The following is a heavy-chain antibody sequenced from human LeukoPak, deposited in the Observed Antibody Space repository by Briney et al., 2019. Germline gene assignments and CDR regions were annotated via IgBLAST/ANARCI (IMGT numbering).Heavy chain of an antibody. D-gene: IGHD3-10*01. J-gene: IGHJ4*02. CDR1: GGSINSSSYY. CDR2: IYYSGST. CDR3: ARESSIVRGVIIDHFDY. V-gene: IGHV4-39*07. Sequence: SETLSLTCTVSGGSINSSSYYWGWIRQPPGKGLVWIGSIYYSGSTYYNPSLKSRVIISVDTSKNQFSLKLSSVTAADTAVYYCARESSIVRGVIIDHFDYWGQGTLVTVSS.